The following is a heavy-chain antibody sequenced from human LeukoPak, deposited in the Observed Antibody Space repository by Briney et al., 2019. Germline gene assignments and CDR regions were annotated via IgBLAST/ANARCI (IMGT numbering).Heavy chain of an antibody. Sequence: EGSLKVSCEASGSAFTNYGFSWVRQAPGKGLEWVAWISAYDGNTDYAHTVQSRVTMTTDKSTSTVYMQLSSLTSDDTAVYYCVRDLVAVMGRGDTFDIWGQGTMVTVSS. J-gene: IGHJ3*02. CDR1: GSAFTNYG. CDR3: VRDLVAVMGRGDTFDI. V-gene: IGHV1-18*01. D-gene: IGHD6-19*01. CDR2: ISAYDGNT.